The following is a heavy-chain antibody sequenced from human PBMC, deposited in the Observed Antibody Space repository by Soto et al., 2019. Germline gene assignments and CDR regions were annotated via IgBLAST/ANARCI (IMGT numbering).Heavy chain of an antibody. V-gene: IGHV1-2*04. D-gene: IGHD6-6*01. J-gene: IGHJ4*02. CDR3: ARGTKSSSSVVDY. Sequence: ASVKVSCKASGYTFTGYYMHWVRQAPGQGLEWMGWINPNSGGTNYAQKFQGWVTMTRDTSISTAYMELSRLRSYDTAVYYCARGTKSSSSVVDYWGQGTLVTVSS. CDR1: GYTFTGYY. CDR2: INPNSGGT.